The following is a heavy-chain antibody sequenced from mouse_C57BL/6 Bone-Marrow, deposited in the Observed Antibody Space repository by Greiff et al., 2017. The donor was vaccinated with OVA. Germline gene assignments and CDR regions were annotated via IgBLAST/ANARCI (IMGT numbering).Heavy chain of an antibody. CDR3: ARNKRYFDV. Sequence: QVQLQQSGAELVRPGASVKLSCKASGYTFTDYYINWVKQRPGQGLEWIARIYPGSGNTYYNEKFKGKATLTAEKSSSTAYMQLSSLTSEDSAVYVCARNKRYFDVWGTGTTVTVSS. J-gene: IGHJ1*03. CDR1: GYTFTDYY. CDR2: IYPGSGNT. V-gene: IGHV1-76*01.